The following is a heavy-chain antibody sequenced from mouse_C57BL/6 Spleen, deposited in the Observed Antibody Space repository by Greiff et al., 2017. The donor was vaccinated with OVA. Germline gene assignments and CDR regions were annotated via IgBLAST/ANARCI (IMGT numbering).Heavy chain of an antibody. CDR1: GYTFPSYW. V-gene: IGHV1-53*01. CDR2: INPSNGGT. Sequence: VQLQQPGTELVKPGASVKLSCKASGYTFPSYWMHWVKQRPGQGLEWIGNINPSNGGTTYHEKFKSKATLTVDKSSSTAYMQLSSLTSEDSAVYYCARRPGRDWYFDVWGTGTTVTVSS. J-gene: IGHJ1*03. D-gene: IGHD1-1*01. CDR3: ARRPGRDWYFDV.